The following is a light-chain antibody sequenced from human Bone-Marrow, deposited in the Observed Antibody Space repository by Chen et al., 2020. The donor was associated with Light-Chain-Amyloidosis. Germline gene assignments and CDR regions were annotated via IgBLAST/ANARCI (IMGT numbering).Light chain of an antibody. CDR1: NIGSTS. Sequence: SYVLTQPSSVSVAPGQTATIACGGNNIGSTSVYWYQQTPGQAPLLVVYDDSDRPSGIPARLSGSNSGNTANLTISRVEAGDEADYYCQVWDRSSDRPVFGGGTKLTVL. CDR2: DDS. V-gene: IGLV3-21*02. CDR3: QVWDRSSDRPV. J-gene: IGLJ3*02.